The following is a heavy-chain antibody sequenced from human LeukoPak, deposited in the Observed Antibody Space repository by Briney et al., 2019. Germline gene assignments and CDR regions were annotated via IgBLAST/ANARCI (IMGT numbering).Heavy chain of an antibody. Sequence: GGSLRLSCAASGFTSTTYAMSWVRQAPGKGLEWVSGITASGGSTYYADSVKARLTISRDSPSNTLSLRMNSLRAEDTAVYYCARDQGSGYFYYFNMWGQGTLVTVSS. CDR2: ITASGGST. CDR3: ARDQGSGYFYYFNM. D-gene: IGHD3-22*01. V-gene: IGHV3-23*01. CDR1: GFTSTTYA. J-gene: IGHJ4*02.